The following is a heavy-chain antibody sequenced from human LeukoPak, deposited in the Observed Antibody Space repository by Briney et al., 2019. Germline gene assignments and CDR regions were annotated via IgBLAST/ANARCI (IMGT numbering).Heavy chain of an antibody. Sequence: SETLSLTCTVSGGSISSDYWSWMRQPAGKGLEWIGRIYGSGATSYNPSLKSRVTLSVDSSKNQFSLKLSSVTAADTGVYYCVRGPTYSTRWFMDYWGQGSLVTVSS. D-gene: IGHD2-2*01. CDR3: VRGPTYSTRWFMDY. CDR1: GGSISSDY. V-gene: IGHV4-4*07. CDR2: IYGSGAT. J-gene: IGHJ4*02.